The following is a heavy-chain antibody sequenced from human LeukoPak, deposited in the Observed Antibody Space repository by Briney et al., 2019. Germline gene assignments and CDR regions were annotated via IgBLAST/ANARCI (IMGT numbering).Heavy chain of an antibody. J-gene: IGHJ4*02. V-gene: IGHV4-34*01. CDR3: ARGVRRFASFGELGS. CDR1: GGSFSGYY. CDR2: ISHSGST. D-gene: IGHD3-10*01. Sequence: SETLSLTCAVYGGSFSGYYWSWIRQPPGKGLEWIGEISHSGSTNYNPSLKSRVTISVDTSKNQFSLKLSSVTAADTAVYYCARGVRRFASFGELGSWGQGTLVTVSS.